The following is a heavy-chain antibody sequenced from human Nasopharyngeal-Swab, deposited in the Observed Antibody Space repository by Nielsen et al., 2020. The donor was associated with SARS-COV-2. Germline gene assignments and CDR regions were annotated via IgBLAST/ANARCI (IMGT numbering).Heavy chain of an antibody. CDR1: GFTFSSYG. CDR2: IWCDGSNK. V-gene: IGHV3-33*01. D-gene: IGHD6-13*01. J-gene: IGHJ4*02. Sequence: GESLKISCAASGFTFSSYGMHWVRQAPGKGLEWVAVIWCDGSNKYYADSVKGRFTISRDNSKNTLYLQMNSLRAEDTAVYYCARDLGGAAAGTDYWGQGTLVTVSS. CDR3: ARDLGGAAAGTDY.